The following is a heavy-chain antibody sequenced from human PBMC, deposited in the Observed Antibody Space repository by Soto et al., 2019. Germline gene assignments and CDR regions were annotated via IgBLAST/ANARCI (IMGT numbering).Heavy chain of an antibody. J-gene: IGHJ4*02. V-gene: IGHV2-5*01. CDR2: IYWNDDK. D-gene: IGHD4-17*01. CDR3: AHDSGDYGDFDY. CDR1: GFSLSTSGVG. Sequence: QITLKESGPTLVKPTQTLTLTCTFSGFSLSTSGVGVGWIRQPPGKALEWLALIYWNDDKRYSPSLKSRLTITKDTSKNQVVLTMTNMDPVDTATYYCAHDSGDYGDFDYWGQGTLVTVSP.